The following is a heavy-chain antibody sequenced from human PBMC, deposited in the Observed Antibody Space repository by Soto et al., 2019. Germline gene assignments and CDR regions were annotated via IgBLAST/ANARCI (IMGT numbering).Heavy chain of an antibody. J-gene: IGHJ3*02. Sequence: GSLRLSCAASGFTFSSYAMSWVRQAPGKGLEWVSAISGSGGSTYYADSVKGRFTISRDNSKNTLYLQMNSLRAEDTAVYYCAKDLPFMTMIVVVNDAFDIWGHGTMVTVSS. V-gene: IGHV3-23*01. D-gene: IGHD3-22*01. CDR1: GFTFSSYA. CDR2: ISGSGGST. CDR3: AKDLPFMTMIVVVNDAFDI.